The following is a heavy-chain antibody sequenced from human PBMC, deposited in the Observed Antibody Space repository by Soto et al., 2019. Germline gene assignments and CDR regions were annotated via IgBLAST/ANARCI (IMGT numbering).Heavy chain of an antibody. J-gene: IGHJ4*02. CDR1: GYTFTSYG. CDR3: ARDIANPIGYCSSTSCYGLGY. Sequence: QVQLVQSGAEVKKPGASVKVSCKASGYTFTSYGISWVRQAPGQGLEWMGWISAYNRNTNYAQKLQGRVTMTTDTSTSTAYMELRSLRSDDTAVYYCARDIANPIGYCSSTSCYGLGYWGQGTLVTVSS. CDR2: ISAYNRNT. D-gene: IGHD2-2*01. V-gene: IGHV1-18*01.